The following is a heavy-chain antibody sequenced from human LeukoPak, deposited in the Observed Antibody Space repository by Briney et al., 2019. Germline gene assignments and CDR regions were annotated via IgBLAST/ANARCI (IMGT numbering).Heavy chain of an antibody. J-gene: IGHJ4*02. Sequence: SETLSLTCTVSGGSISSYYWSWIRQPPGKGLEWIGYIFYSGSTNYNPSLKSRVTISVDTSKNQFSLRLSSVTAADTAVYYCARAVSSIDYYFDYWGQGTLVTVSS. D-gene: IGHD6-6*01. CDR1: GGSISSYY. V-gene: IGHV4-59*12. CDR2: IFYSGST. CDR3: ARAVSSIDYYFDY.